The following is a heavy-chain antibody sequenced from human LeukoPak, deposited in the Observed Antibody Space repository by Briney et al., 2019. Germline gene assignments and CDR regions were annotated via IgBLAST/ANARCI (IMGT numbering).Heavy chain of an antibody. D-gene: IGHD3-16*01. Sequence: ASVKVSCKASGYTLTSYGISWVRQAPGQGLEWMGWISAYNGETNYAPKFQGRLTMTTDTSTSTAYMELRSLTSDDTAVYYCVRDYNYVPDYWGQETLVTVSS. V-gene: IGHV1-18*01. CDR1: GYTLTSYG. CDR3: VRDYNYVPDY. J-gene: IGHJ4*02. CDR2: ISAYNGET.